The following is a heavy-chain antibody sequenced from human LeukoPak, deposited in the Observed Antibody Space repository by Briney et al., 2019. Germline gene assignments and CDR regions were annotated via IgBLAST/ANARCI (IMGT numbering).Heavy chain of an antibody. CDR3: ASAGTLYYYDSSGYYSLDY. Sequence: PSETLSLTCTVSGGSISSYYWSWIRQPPGKGLEWIGYIYYSGSTNYNPSLKSRVTISVDTSKNQFSLKLSFVTAADTAVYYCASAGTLYYYDSSGYYSLDYWGQGTLVTVSS. J-gene: IGHJ4*02. D-gene: IGHD3-22*01. V-gene: IGHV4-59*01. CDR2: IYYSGST. CDR1: GGSISSYY.